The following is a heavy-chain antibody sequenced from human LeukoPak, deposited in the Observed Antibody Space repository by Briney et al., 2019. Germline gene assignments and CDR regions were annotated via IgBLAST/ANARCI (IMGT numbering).Heavy chain of an antibody. D-gene: IGHD2-15*01. V-gene: IGHV4-34*01. Sequence: GSLRLSCAASGFTFSSYAMSWVRQPPGKGLEWIGEINHSGSTNYNPSLKSRVTISVDTSKNQFSLKLSSVTAADTAVYYCARGIVVVVAATSDWFDPWGQGTLVTVSS. J-gene: IGHJ5*02. CDR1: GFTFSSYA. CDR3: ARGIVVVVAATSDWFDP. CDR2: INHSGST.